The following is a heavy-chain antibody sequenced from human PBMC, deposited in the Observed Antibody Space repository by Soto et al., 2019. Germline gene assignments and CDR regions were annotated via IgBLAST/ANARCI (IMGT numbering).Heavy chain of an antibody. CDR3: AKDLWGSWTVDY. Sequence: QVQLMQYGAEVKEPGASVKVSCKASGFSFQNYHMHWVRQAPGQGLEWMGIIHPNGDTTTYAQNFQGRLAMTRDTSTSTAYMELSSLTSEDTSVYYCAKDLWGSWTVDYWGQGTRITVSS. CDR2: IHPNGDTT. D-gene: IGHD3-16*01. CDR1: GFSFQNYH. J-gene: IGHJ4*02. V-gene: IGHV1-46*02.